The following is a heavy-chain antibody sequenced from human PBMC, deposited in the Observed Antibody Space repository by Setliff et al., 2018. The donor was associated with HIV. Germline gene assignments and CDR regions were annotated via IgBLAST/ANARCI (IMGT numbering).Heavy chain of an antibody. CDR3: TTDGSYDILTGPTPGAFDI. J-gene: IGHJ3*02. CDR2: IIPIFGTA. Sequence: SVKVSCKASGGTFSSYAISWVRQAPGQGLEWMGGIIPIFGTANYAEKFQGRVTMTEDTSTDTAYMALSSLRSEDTAFYYCTTDGSYDILTGPTPGAFDIWGQGTMVTVSS. CDR1: GGTFSSYA. D-gene: IGHD3-9*01. V-gene: IGHV1-69*06.